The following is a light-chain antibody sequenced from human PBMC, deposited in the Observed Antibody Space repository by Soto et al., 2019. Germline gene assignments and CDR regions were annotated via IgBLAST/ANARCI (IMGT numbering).Light chain of an antibody. Sequence: QSALTQPASVSGSPGQSITISCTGTSSDVGGYNFVSWYQQHPGKAPKLMIYDVNNRPSGVSSRFSGSKSGNTASLIISGLKAEDEADYYCSSFTSSLTYVFGTGTKVTVL. CDR2: DVN. J-gene: IGLJ1*01. CDR1: SSDVGGYNF. V-gene: IGLV2-14*01. CDR3: SSFTSSLTYV.